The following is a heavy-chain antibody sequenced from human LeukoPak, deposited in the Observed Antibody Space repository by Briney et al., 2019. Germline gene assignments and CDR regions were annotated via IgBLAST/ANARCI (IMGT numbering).Heavy chain of an antibody. Sequence: GGSLRLSCAASGFPFSSYSMNWVRQAPGKGLEWVSSISSSSSYIYYADSVKGRFTISRDNAKNSLYLQMNSLRAEDTAVYYCARDRNFGLAAALPTLNDAFDIWGQGTMVTVSS. CDR1: GFPFSSYS. V-gene: IGHV3-21*01. J-gene: IGHJ3*02. D-gene: IGHD6-13*01. CDR2: ISSSSSYI. CDR3: ARDRNFGLAAALPTLNDAFDI.